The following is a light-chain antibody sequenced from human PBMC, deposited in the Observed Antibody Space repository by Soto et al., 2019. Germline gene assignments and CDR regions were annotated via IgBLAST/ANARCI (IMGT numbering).Light chain of an antibody. V-gene: IGKV3-20*01. CDR1: QSVSSNY. CDR3: QQYGSSPRVT. CDR2: GAS. Sequence: EIVLTQSPGTLSLSPGERATLSCRASQSVSSNYLAWYQQTPGQAPRLLIYGASSRATGIPDRFTGSGSGTDFTLTISRLEPEDLAVYYCQQYGSSPRVTFGGGTKVVSK. J-gene: IGKJ4*01.